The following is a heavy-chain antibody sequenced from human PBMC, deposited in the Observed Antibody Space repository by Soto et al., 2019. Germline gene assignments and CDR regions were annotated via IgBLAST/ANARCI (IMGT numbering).Heavy chain of an antibody. Sequence: PGGSLRLSCAASGFTFSNYWMHWVRQTPGKGLMWVSRINPDASSVAYADSVTGRFTIFRDNAKNTLFLQIDGLRDDDTGVYYCGRAFAGYGSVDYWGQGTLVTVSS. CDR1: GFTFSNYW. J-gene: IGHJ4*02. CDR2: INPDASSV. D-gene: IGHD5-12*01. V-gene: IGHV3-74*01. CDR3: GRAFAGYGSVDY.